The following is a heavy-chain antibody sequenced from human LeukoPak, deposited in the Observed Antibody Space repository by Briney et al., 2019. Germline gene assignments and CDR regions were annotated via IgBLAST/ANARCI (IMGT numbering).Heavy chain of an antibody. CDR1: GFTFSSYA. D-gene: IGHD6-6*01. CDR3: ARDRRRAARPAGNWFDP. CDR2: ISYDGSNK. J-gene: IGHJ5*02. V-gene: IGHV3-30-3*01. Sequence: GGSLRLSCAASGFTFSSYAMHWVRQAPGKGLEWVAVISYDGSNKYYADSVKGRFTISRDNSKNTLYLQMSGLRAEDTAVYYCARDRRRAARPAGNWFDPWGQGTLVTVSS.